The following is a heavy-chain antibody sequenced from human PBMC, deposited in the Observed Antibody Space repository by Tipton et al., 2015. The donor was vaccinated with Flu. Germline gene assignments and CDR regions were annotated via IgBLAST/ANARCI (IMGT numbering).Heavy chain of an antibody. V-gene: IGHV3-23*01. D-gene: IGHD6-19*01. Sequence: GSLRLSCAASGFTFSSYAMRWVRQAPGKGLEWVSAIGGGGATTYFADSVKGRFTISRDNTRNTLYLQMNSLRAEDTAIYYCARVIPEFVAGLSYWGQGTLVSVSS. CDR1: GFTFSSYA. J-gene: IGHJ4*02. CDR3: ARVIPEFVAGLSY. CDR2: IGGGGATT.